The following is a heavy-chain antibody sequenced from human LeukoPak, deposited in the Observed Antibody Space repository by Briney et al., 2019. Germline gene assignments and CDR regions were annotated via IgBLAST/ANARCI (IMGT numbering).Heavy chain of an antibody. CDR2: IFSSGSA. J-gene: IGHJ4*01. CDR3: ARHRDYYDT. CDR1: GASINNNF. D-gene: IGHD3-22*01. V-gene: IGHV4-59*08. Sequence: SETLSLTCTVSGASINNNFWTWIRQPPGKGLEWIGYIFSSGSAKYNPSLKSRVTISGDTSKNQISLKLTSVTAADTAVYFCARHRDYYDTWGHGTLVTVSP.